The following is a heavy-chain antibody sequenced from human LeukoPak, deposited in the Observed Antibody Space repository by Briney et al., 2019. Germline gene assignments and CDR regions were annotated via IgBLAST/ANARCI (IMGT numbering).Heavy chain of an antibody. CDR2: IYSGGRT. J-gene: IGHJ4*02. V-gene: IGHV3-53*01. CDR1: GFTVSSNY. Sequence: TGGSLRLSCAASGFTVSSNYMSWVSQAPGKWLEWVSVIYSGGRTYYAAFVKGRFTIARDNSKNTLYLQMNSVRAEDTAVYDCAKSRGGTTVTFRPSDYWGQGTLVTVSS. CDR3: AKSRGGTTVTFRPSDY. D-gene: IGHD4-17*01.